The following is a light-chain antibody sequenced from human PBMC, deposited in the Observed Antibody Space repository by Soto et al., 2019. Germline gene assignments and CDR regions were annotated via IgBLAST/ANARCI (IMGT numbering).Light chain of an antibody. Sequence: EIVWTQSPGTLSLSPGERDTLSCRASQSVSSSYLAWYQQKPRQAPRLLIYGTSSSATGLPDRFSGSGSGTDFTFTISRLEPEDFAVYDCQQYGSSPTYTFGQGTKLEMK. CDR3: QQYGSSPTYT. V-gene: IGKV3-20*01. CDR1: QSVSSSY. CDR2: GTS. J-gene: IGKJ2*01.